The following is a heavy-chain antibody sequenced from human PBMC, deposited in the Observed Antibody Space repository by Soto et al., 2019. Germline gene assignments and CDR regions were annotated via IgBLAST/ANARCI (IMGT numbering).Heavy chain of an antibody. Sequence: EVQLLESGGGLVQPGGSLRLSCAASGFTFSSYAMTWVRQAPGKGLEWVSSISGSVGITYYADSVKGRFTISRDDSRNTLYLQMNSLRDEDTAIYYCAKEEYYSNEPDAGASDIWGQGTMVTVSS. V-gene: IGHV3-23*01. J-gene: IGHJ3*02. CDR1: GFTFSSYA. D-gene: IGHD4-4*01. CDR2: ISGSVGIT. CDR3: AKEEYYSNEPDAGASDI.